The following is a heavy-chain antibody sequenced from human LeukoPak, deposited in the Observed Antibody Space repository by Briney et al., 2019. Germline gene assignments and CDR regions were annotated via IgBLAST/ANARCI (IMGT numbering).Heavy chain of an antibody. Sequence: GGSLRLSCAASGFTFSSYSMNWVRQAPGKGLEWVSAISGSGGSTYYADSVKGRFTISRDNSKNTLYLQMNSLRAEDTAVYYCAKPPYGSGSSYYFDYWGQGTLVTVSS. D-gene: IGHD3-10*01. J-gene: IGHJ4*02. V-gene: IGHV3-23*01. CDR3: AKPPYGSGSSYYFDY. CDR1: GFTFSSYS. CDR2: ISGSGGST.